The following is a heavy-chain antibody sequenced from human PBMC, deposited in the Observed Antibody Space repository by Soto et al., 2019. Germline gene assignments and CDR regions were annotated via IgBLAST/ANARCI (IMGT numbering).Heavy chain of an antibody. Sequence: EVQLLESGGGLVQPGGSLRLSCAASGFTFSSYAMSWVRQAPGKGLEWVSAISGSGGSTYYADSVKGRFTISRDNSKNTLYLQMNSLRAEDTAVYYCAKFVKRYQKLGYYYYMDVWGKGTTVTVSS. D-gene: IGHD7-27*01. V-gene: IGHV3-23*01. J-gene: IGHJ6*03. CDR3: AKFVKRYQKLGYYYYMDV. CDR2: ISGSGGST. CDR1: GFTFSSYA.